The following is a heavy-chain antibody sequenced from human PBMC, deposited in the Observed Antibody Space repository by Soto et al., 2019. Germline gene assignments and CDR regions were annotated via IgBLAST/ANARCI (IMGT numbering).Heavy chain of an antibody. CDR2: IYNSGNT. D-gene: IGHD5-12*01. CDR3: AGGSGYDGDEDYYYYYMDV. CDR1: GGSISNTVSY. J-gene: IGHJ6*03. Sequence: SETLSLTCTVSGGSISNTVSYWGWVRQPPGKGLEWIGSIYNSGNTYYNPSLKSRVTISLDTSKNQFSLKLSSVTAADTAVYYCAGGSGYDGDEDYYYYYMDVWGKGSTVTVSS. V-gene: IGHV4-39*01.